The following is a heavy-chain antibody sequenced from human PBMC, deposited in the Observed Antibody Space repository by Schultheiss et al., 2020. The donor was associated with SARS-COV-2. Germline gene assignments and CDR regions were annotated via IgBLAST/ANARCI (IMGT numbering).Heavy chain of an antibody. J-gene: IGHJ6*02. D-gene: IGHD3-3*01. CDR1: GGSISSGGYY. V-gene: IGHV4-31*03. Sequence: SETLSLTCTVSGGSISSGGYYWSWIRQHPGKGLEWIGYIYYSGSTNYNPSLKSRVTISVDTSKNQFSLKLSSVTAADTAVYYCARASFSYGMDVWGQGTTVTVSS. CDR2: IYYSGST. CDR3: ARASFSYGMDV.